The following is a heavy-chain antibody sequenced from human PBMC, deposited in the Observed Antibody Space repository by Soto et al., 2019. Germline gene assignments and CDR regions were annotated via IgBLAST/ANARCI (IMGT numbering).Heavy chain of an antibody. V-gene: IGHV4-34*01. D-gene: IGHD2-21*01. J-gene: IGHJ6*02. CDR2: INHSGST. CDR3: AGVRDPYGMDV. CDR1: SGSFSAYY. Sequence: SETLSLTCAVSSGSFSAYYWSWIRQSPGKGLEWIGEINHSGSTNYNPSLKSRVTISVDTSKNHFSLKLSSVTAADTAVYFCAGVRDPYGMDVWGQGTTVTVSS.